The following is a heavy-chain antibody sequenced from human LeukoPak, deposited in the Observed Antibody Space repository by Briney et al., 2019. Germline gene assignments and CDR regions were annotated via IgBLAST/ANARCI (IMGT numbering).Heavy chain of an antibody. J-gene: IGHJ3*01. D-gene: IGHD6-13*01. V-gene: IGHV1-8*01. CDR1: GYTFASYD. CDR2: MNPHSGNT. CDR3: AREYGYSS. Sequence: GASVKVSCKASGYTFASYDINWVRQAPGQGLEWMGWMNPHSGNTGYAQIFRGRITMTSNNSISTAYMELSSLRSEDTAVYYCAREYGYSSWGQGTMVTVSS.